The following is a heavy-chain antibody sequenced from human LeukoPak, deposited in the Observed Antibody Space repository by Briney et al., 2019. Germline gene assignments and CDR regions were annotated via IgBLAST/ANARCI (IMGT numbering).Heavy chain of an antibody. CDR1: GFTFSSYG. V-gene: IGHV3-30*03. CDR2: ISYDGSNK. Sequence: GRSLRLSCAASGFTFSSYGMHWVRQAPGKGLEWVAVISYDGSNKYYADSVKGRFTISRDNSKNTLYLQMNSLRAEDTAVYYCARDPGGSCELDYWGQGTLVTVSS. J-gene: IGHJ4*02. D-gene: IGHD1-26*01. CDR3: ARDPGGSCELDY.